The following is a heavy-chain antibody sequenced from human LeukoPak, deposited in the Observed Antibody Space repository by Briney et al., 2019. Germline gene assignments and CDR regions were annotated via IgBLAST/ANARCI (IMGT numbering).Heavy chain of an antibody. D-gene: IGHD2-21*02. Sequence: GASVKVSCKASGYTFTSYYMHWVRQAPGQGLEWMGIINPSGGSISYAQKFQGRVTMTRDTSTSTVYMELSSLRSEDTAVYYCARVSYCGGYWYPPRQAHFGYWGQGTLVNVSS. J-gene: IGHJ4*02. V-gene: IGHV1-46*01. CDR3: ARVSYCGGYWYPPRQAHFGY. CDR2: INPSGGSI. CDR1: GYTFTSYY.